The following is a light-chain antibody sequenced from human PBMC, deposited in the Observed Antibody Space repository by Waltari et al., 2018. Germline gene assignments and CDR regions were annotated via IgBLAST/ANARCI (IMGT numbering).Light chain of an antibody. CDR1: SSNIGGNT. J-gene: IGLJ3*02. CDR3: AAWDDSLNGWV. CDR2: SNN. V-gene: IGLV1-44*01. Sequence: QSVLTQPPSASGTPGQRVTISCSGSSSNIGGNTVNWYQQLPGTAPKLLIDSNNRRPSGVPDRFSGSKSGTSASLAISGLQSEDEADYYCAAWDDSLNGWVFGGGTKLTVL.